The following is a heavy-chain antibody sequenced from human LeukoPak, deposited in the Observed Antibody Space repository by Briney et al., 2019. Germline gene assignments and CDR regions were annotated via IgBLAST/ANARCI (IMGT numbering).Heavy chain of an antibody. CDR2: IYYSGST. CDR1: GGPISRGVYF. Sequence: SQTLSLTCTVSGGPISRGVYFWTWIRQHPGKGLEWIGYIYYSGSTYYNPFLKSRLTISVDTSNNQFSLNLRPVTAADTAVYYCARADAFGNNNYLNWFDSWGQGILVTVSS. CDR3: ARADAFGNNNYLNWFDS. D-gene: IGHD4-11*01. V-gene: IGHV4-31*03. J-gene: IGHJ5*01.